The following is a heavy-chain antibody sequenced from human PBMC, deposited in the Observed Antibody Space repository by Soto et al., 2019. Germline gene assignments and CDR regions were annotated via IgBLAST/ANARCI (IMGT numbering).Heavy chain of an antibody. J-gene: IGHJ5*02. CDR3: AAATYYYDSSGLSIDP. V-gene: IGHV1-58*01. CDR1: GFTFTSSA. D-gene: IGHD3-22*01. Sequence: GASVKVSCKASGFTFTSSAVQWVRQARGQRLEWIGWIVVGSGNTNYAQKFQERVTITRDMSTSTAYMELSSLRSEDTAVYYCAAATYYYDSSGLSIDPWGQGTLVTVSS. CDR2: IVVGSGNT.